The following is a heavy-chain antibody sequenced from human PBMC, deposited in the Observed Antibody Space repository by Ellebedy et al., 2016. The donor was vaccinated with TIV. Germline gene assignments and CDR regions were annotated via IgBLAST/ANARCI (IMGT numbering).Heavy chain of an antibody. Sequence: GSLRLSCTVSGGSVSSGDYYWSWVRQPPGKGLEWIGYIYYSGSTNYNPSLKSRVTISVDTSKNQFSLKLSSVTAADTAMYYCARSVDDYHDYWGQGTLVTVSS. CDR2: IYYSGST. D-gene: IGHD4-23*01. CDR3: ARSVDDYHDY. CDR1: GGSVSSGDYY. V-gene: IGHV4-61*08. J-gene: IGHJ4*02.